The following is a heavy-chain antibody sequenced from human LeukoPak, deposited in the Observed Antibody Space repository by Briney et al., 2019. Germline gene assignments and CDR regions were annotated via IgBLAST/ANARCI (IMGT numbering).Heavy chain of an antibody. CDR3: AYYDSSGYYGGFDY. CDR1: GFTFSSYG. Sequence: GGSLRLSCAASGFTFSSYGMSWVRQAPGKGLEWVSAISGSGGSTYYADSVKGRFTISRDNSKNTLYLQMNSLRAEDTAVYYCAYYDSSGYYGGFDYWGQGTLVTVSS. J-gene: IGHJ4*02. CDR2: ISGSGGST. D-gene: IGHD3-22*01. V-gene: IGHV3-23*01.